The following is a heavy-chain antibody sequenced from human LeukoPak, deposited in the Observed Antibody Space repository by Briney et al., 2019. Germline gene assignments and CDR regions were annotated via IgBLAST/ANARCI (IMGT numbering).Heavy chain of an antibody. CDR2: ISGSGGNS. Sequence: GGSLRLSCAASGFTSSSHAMSWVRQAPGKGLERVSAISGSGGNSYYADSVKGRFTISRDNSKNTLYLQMNSLRAEDSAAYYCAKLRSGTTGNVEIWGQGTMVTVSS. CDR1: GFTSSSHA. CDR3: AKLRSGTTGNVEI. V-gene: IGHV3-23*01. J-gene: IGHJ3*02. D-gene: IGHD1-26*01.